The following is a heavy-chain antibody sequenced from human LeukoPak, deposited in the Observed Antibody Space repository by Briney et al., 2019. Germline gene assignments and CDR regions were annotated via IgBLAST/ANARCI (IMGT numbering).Heavy chain of an antibody. V-gene: IGHV4-39*01. CDR2: IYYSGST. J-gene: IGHJ4*02. D-gene: IGHD2-21*02. CDR3: ARTYCGGDCPIDY. CDR1: GGSISSSSYY. Sequence: SGTLSLTCTVSGGSISSSSYYWGWIRQPPGKGLEWIGSIYYSGSTYYNPSLKSRVTISVDTSKNQFSLKLSSVTAADTAVYYCARTYCGGDCPIDYWGQGTLVTVSS.